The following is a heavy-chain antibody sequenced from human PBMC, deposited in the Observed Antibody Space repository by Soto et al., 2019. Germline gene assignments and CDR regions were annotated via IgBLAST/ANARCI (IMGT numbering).Heavy chain of an antibody. CDR1: GYTFTSYA. J-gene: IGHJ4*02. D-gene: IGHD4-17*01. V-gene: IGHV1-3*01. CDR2: INAGNGNT. Sequence: QVQLVQSGAEVKKPGASVKVSCKASGYTFTSYAMHWVRQAPGQRLEWMGWINAGNGNTKYSQKFQGRVTMTRDTSASTAYMELSSLRSEDTAVYYCARDQGHYGDRLFDYWGQGTLVTVSS. CDR3: ARDQGHYGDRLFDY.